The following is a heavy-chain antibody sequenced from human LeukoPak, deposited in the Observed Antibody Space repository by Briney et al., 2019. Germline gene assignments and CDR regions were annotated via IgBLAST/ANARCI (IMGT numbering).Heavy chain of an antibody. Sequence: ASVKVSCKASGYTFTGYYMHWVRQAPGQGLEWMGWTNPNSGGTNYAQKFQGRVTMTRDTSISTAYMELSRLRSDDTAVYCCARAPADNGDYGHYFDYWGQGTLVTVSS. V-gene: IGHV1-2*02. CDR2: TNPNSGGT. D-gene: IGHD4-17*01. J-gene: IGHJ4*02. CDR1: GYTFTGYY. CDR3: ARAPADNGDYGHYFDY.